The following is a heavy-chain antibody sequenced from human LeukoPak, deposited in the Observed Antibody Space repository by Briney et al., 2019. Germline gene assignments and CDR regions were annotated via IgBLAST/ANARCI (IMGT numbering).Heavy chain of an antibody. Sequence: SETLSLTCTVSGGSIGSFYWNWIRQPPGKGLELIGYIYNSGSTNYNPSLKSRVTISVDTSKNQFSLKLSSVTAADTAVYFCARVTGDYSSGYYYYYYYMDVWGKGTTVTVSS. D-gene: IGHD6-19*01. J-gene: IGHJ6*03. CDR1: GGSIGSFY. CDR3: ARVTGDYSSGYYYYYYYMDV. CDR2: IYNSGST. V-gene: IGHV4-59*01.